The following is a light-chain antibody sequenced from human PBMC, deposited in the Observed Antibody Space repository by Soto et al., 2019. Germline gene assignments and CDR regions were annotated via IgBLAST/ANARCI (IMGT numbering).Light chain of an antibody. V-gene: IGKV3-20*01. J-gene: IGKJ1*01. CDR1: QSVSSSF. CDR3: QQYGRSVWT. CDR2: GAS. Sequence: DIVLTQSPDTLSLSPGERATLSCRASQSVSSSFLAWYQQKPGQAPRLVVFGASSRATGIPDRFSGSGSGTDFTLTISRLEPVDVAVYYCQQYGRSVWTFGQGTKVEIK.